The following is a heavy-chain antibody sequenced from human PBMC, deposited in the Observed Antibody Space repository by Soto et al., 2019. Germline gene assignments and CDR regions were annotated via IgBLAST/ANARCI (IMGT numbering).Heavy chain of an antibody. Sequence: QVQVQQWGAGLLKPSETLSLTCAVSGGSFSDYHWSWIRQPPGKGLEWIGEINHSGSINYNPSLKSRVTISVDTPKNQFSLNLSSVTAADTALYFCAPLSGARTVIRGRPRDSWGPGNLVSVSS. D-gene: IGHD1-1*01. CDR3: APLSGARTVIRGRPRDS. V-gene: IGHV4-34*01. CDR2: INHSGSI. CDR1: GGSFSDYH. J-gene: IGHJ4*02.